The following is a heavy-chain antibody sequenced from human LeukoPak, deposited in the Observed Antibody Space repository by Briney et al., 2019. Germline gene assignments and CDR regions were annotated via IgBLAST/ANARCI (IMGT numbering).Heavy chain of an antibody. D-gene: IGHD3-22*01. CDR1: AYTFTNSY. V-gene: IGHV1-46*01. J-gene: IGHJ3*01. CDR3: AREGSSGQLL. Sequence: ASVKVSCKASAYTFTNSYLPWVRHAPGQGLEWMGIINPSGGSTRYAQKFQGRVTMTRDTSTSTVYMELSSLRSEDTAVYYCAREGSSGQLLWGQGSMVTVSS. CDR2: INPSGGST.